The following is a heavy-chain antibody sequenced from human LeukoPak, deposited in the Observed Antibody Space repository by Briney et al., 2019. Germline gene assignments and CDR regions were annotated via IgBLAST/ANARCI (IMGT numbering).Heavy chain of an antibody. Sequence: GGSLRLSCEASGFTFSSYGMHWVRQAPGKGLEWVAFIRYDGSNKYYADSVKGRFTISRGNSKNTLYLQMNSLRAEDTAVYYCASREPGIAAAVDFDPWGQGTLVTVSS. J-gene: IGHJ5*02. V-gene: IGHV3-30*02. CDR1: GFTFSSYG. CDR2: IRYDGSNK. CDR3: ASREPGIAAAVDFDP. D-gene: IGHD6-13*01.